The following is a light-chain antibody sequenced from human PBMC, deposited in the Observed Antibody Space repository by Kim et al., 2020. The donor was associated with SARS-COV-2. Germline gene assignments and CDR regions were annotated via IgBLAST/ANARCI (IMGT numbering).Light chain of an antibody. Sequence: DIVMTQSPLSLPVTPGEPASISCRSSQSLLHSNGNNYLAWYLQKPGQSPQLLIYLGSNRASGVPDRFSGSGSGTDFTLKISRVEAGDVGVYYCMQDLQTPLTFGGGTKVEI. V-gene: IGKV2-28*01. CDR3: MQDLQTPLT. CDR2: LGS. J-gene: IGKJ4*01. CDR1: QSLLHSNGNNY.